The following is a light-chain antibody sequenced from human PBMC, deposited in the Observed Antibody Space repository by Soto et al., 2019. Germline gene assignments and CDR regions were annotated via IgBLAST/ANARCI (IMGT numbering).Light chain of an antibody. Sequence: EIVLTQSPGTLYLSPGERANLSCRASQSVSSSDLAWYQQKPGQAPRLLIYGASSRATGIPDRFSGSGSGTDFTLTISRLEPEDFAVYFCQQYGSSPLTFGPGTKVDIK. CDR1: QSVSSSD. CDR2: GAS. V-gene: IGKV3-20*01. CDR3: QQYGSSPLT. J-gene: IGKJ3*01.